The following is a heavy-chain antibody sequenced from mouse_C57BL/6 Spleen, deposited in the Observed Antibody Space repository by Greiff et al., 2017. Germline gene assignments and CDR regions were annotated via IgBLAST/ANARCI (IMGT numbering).Heavy chain of an antibody. CDR1: GYSFTDYN. CDR3: ARSDYYGSSPRFAY. Sequence: VQLQQSGPELVKPGASVKISCKASGYSFTDYNMNWVKQSNGKSLEWIGVINPNYGTTSYNQKFKGKATLTVDQSSSTAYMQLNSLTSEVSAVYYCARSDYYGSSPRFAYWGQGTLVTVSA. CDR2: INPNYGTT. V-gene: IGHV1-39*01. J-gene: IGHJ3*01. D-gene: IGHD1-1*01.